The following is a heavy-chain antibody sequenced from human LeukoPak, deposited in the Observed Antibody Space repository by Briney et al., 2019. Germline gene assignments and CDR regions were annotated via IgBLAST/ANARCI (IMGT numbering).Heavy chain of an antibody. CDR2: MNSGGTTI. Sequence: GGSLRLSCAASGFSISGYWMHWVRQAAGEGLVWVSRMNSGGTTINYADSVKGRFTISRDNIDNTLHLQMNSLRVEDTAVYYCIREVQVRASASLGLWGQGTLVTVSS. D-gene: IGHD3-16*01. V-gene: IGHV3-74*01. J-gene: IGHJ4*01. CDR3: IREVQVRASASLGL. CDR1: GFSISGYW.